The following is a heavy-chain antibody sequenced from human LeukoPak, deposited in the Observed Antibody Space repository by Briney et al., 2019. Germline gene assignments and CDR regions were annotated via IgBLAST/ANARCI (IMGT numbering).Heavy chain of an antibody. D-gene: IGHD6-19*01. J-gene: IGHJ4*02. CDR1: GFTFSSYG. Sequence: GGSLRLSRAASGFTFSSYGMHWVRQAPGKGLEWVAVISYHGSNKYYADSVKGRFTISRDNSKNTLYLQMNSLRAEDTAMYYCAKGHSSGWYYFDYWGQGTLVTASS. CDR2: ISYHGSNK. CDR3: AKGHSSGWYYFDY. V-gene: IGHV3-30*18.